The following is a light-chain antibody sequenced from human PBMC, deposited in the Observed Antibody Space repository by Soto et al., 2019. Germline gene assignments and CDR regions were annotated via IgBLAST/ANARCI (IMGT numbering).Light chain of an antibody. Sequence: EIVMTQSPGTLSLSPGERATLSCRASQSVSSSYLAWYQQKPGQAPRLLIYGASSRATGIPDRFSGSGSGTDFTLTISRLEPEDVAVYCCQQYGSSPNTFGQGTKLEIK. V-gene: IGKV3-20*01. CDR3: QQYGSSPNT. J-gene: IGKJ2*01. CDR1: QSVSSSY. CDR2: GAS.